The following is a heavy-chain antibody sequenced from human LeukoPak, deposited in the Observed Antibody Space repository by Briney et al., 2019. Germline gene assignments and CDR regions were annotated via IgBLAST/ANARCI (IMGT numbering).Heavy chain of an antibody. CDR1: GYTFSGYY. D-gene: IGHD3-22*01. Sequence: ASVKVSCKASGYTFSGYYIHWVRQAPGQGLEWMGWMNPNSGNTGYAQKFQGRVTMTRNTSISTAYMELSSLRSEDTAVYYCARGDFGSGYYFDWGQGTLVTVSS. V-gene: IGHV1-8*02. CDR2: MNPNSGNT. CDR3: ARGDFGSGYYFD. J-gene: IGHJ4*02.